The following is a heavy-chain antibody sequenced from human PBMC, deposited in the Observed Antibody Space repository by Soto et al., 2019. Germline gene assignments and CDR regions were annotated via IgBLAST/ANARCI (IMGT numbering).Heavy chain of an antibody. V-gene: IGHV4-39*01. CDR3: ARPLSPYSSGWHYFDY. Sequence: SETLSLTCTVSGGSISSSSYYWGWIRQPPGKGLEWIGSIYYSGSTYYNPSLKSRVTISVDTSKNQFSLKLSSVTAADTAVYYCARPLSPYSSGWHYFDYWGQGTLVTVSS. J-gene: IGHJ4*02. CDR2: IYYSGST. D-gene: IGHD6-19*01. CDR1: GGSISSSSYY.